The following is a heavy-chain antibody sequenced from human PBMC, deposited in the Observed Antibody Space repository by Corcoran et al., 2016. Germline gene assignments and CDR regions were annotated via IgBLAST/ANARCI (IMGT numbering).Heavy chain of an antibody. J-gene: IGHJ4*02. D-gene: IGHD2-15*01. V-gene: IGHV4-59*01. Sequence: QVQLQESGPGLVKPSETLSLTCTVSGGSISSYYWSWIRQPPGKGLEWIGYIYYSGSTNYNPSLKSRVPISVDTSKNQFSLKLSSVTAADTAVYYCSGTLEGDCSGGGCYGFFDYWGQGTLVTVSS. CDR1: GGSISSYY. CDR2: IYYSGST. CDR3: SGTLEGDCSGGGCYGFFDY.